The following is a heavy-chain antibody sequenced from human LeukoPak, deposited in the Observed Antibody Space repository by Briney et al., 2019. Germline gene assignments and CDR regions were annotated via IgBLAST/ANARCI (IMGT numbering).Heavy chain of an antibody. CDR2: VYYSGTT. D-gene: IGHD3-3*01. Sequence: PSETLSLTCTVSGDPISSHSGYKWNWIRQAPGKGLEWIGYVYYSGTTSYNPSVNSRVTISVDTSKNQFSLKLTSVTAADTAVYYCAREWSAFAYWGQGTLVTVSS. CDR1: GDPISSHSGYK. J-gene: IGHJ4*02. CDR3: AREWSAFAY. V-gene: IGHV4-61*08.